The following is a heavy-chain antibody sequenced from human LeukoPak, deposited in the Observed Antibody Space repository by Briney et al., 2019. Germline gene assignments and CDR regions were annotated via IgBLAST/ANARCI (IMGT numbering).Heavy chain of an antibody. D-gene: IGHD1-26*01. CDR3: ARDSGSYGEAGAFDI. Sequence: GGSLRLSCAASGFTFSNAWMGWVRQAPGKGLEWVGRIKSKTDGGTTDYAAPVKGRFTISRDDSKNTLYLQMNSLKTEDTAVYYCARDSGSYGEAGAFDIWGQGTMVTVSS. CDR2: IKSKTDGGTT. CDR1: GFTFSNAW. J-gene: IGHJ3*02. V-gene: IGHV3-15*01.